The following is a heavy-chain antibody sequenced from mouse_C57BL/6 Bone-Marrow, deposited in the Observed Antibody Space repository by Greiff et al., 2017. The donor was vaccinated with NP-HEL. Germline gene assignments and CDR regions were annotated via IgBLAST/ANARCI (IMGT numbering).Heavy chain of an antibody. CDR3: ARHSHYYGSSYWYFDV. CDR1: GFTFSDYY. Sequence: EVQGVESGGGLVQPGGSLKLSCAASGFTFSDYYMYWVRQTPEKRLEWVAYISNGGGSTYYPDTVKGRFTISRDNAKNTLYLQMSRLKSEDTAMYYCARHSHYYGSSYWYFDVWGTGTTVTVSS. J-gene: IGHJ1*03. CDR2: ISNGGGST. D-gene: IGHD1-1*01. V-gene: IGHV5-12*01.